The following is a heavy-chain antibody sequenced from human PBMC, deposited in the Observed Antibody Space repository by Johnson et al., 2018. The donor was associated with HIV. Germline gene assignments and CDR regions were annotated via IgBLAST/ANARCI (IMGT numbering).Heavy chain of an antibody. V-gene: IGHV3-66*02. J-gene: IGHJ3*02. Sequence: VQLVESGGGLVQPGGSLRLSCAASGFTVSSNYMSWVRQAPGKGLEWVSVIYTGGSTFYADSVKGRFTISRDNSKNALYLQMNSLRAEDTAVYYCARVRVGAFDIWGQGTMVTVSS. CDR1: GFTVSSNY. D-gene: IGHD1-26*01. CDR2: IYTGGST. CDR3: ARVRVGAFDI.